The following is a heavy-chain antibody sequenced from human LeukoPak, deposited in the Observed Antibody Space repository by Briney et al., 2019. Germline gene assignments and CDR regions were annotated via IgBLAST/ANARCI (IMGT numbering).Heavy chain of an antibody. CDR3: AKSPPRDGYAQYYFDY. CDR1: GFTFSSYA. CDR2: ISGSGGST. V-gene: IGHV3-23*01. Sequence: PGGSLRLSCAASGFTFSSYAMSGVRQAPGKGLGWVSAISGSGGSTYFADSVKGRLTISRDNSKNTLYLQMNSLRAEDTAVYYCAKSPPRDGYAQYYFDYWGQGTLVTVSS. J-gene: IGHJ4*02. D-gene: IGHD5-24*01.